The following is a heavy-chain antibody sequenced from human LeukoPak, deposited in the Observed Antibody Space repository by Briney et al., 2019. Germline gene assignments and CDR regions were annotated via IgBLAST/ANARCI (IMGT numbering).Heavy chain of an antibody. V-gene: IGHV4-39*01. Sequence: PSETLSLTCTVSGVSISSSNSYWGWIRQPPGKGLEWIGSIYYSGNTYYNASLKSQVSISIDTSKNQFSLRLTSVTAADTAVYYCARRRSSSWYFRRGFDYWGQGTLVTVSS. CDR3: ARRRSSSWYFRRGFDY. J-gene: IGHJ4*02. D-gene: IGHD6-13*01. CDR1: GVSISSSNSY. CDR2: IYYSGNT.